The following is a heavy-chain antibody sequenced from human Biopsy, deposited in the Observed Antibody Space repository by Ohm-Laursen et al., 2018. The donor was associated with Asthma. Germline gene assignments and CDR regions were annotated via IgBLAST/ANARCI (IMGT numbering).Heavy chain of an antibody. J-gene: IGHJ3*02. CDR2: ISSDGHNK. V-gene: IGHV3-30*03. Sequence: SLRLSCTAPGFVFSQSGMHWVRQAPGKGLEWVALISSDGHNKYYKDSVKGRFTVSRDNSKLRLYLEINSLRVEDSAVYYCARESGQDSGGTGAFDRWGQGIMVAVSS. CDR1: GFVFSQSG. CDR3: ARESGQDSGGTGAFDR. D-gene: IGHD4-23*01.